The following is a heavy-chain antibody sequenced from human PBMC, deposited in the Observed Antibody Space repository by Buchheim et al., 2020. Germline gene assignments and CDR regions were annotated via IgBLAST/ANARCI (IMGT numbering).Heavy chain of an antibody. J-gene: IGHJ4*02. Sequence: EVQLLESGGGLVQPGGSLRLSCAASAFTFNSYAMNWVRQAPGKGLEWVSSMSGGGGSTDYADSVTGRFAISRDNSKNTLYLQMNSLRAEDTALYYCAKADCSSTSCYILDYWGQGTL. D-gene: IGHD2-2*02. CDR2: MSGGGGST. CDR3: AKADCSSTSCYILDY. V-gene: IGHV3-23*01. CDR1: AFTFNSYA.